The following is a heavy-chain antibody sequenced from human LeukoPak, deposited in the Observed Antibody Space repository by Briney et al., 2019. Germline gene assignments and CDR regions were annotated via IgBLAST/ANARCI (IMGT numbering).Heavy chain of an antibody. D-gene: IGHD3-9*01. Sequence: GGSLRLSCVASGFTFSSYWMSWVRQAPGKGLEWVANIKQDGSEKYYVDSVKGRFTISRDNAKNSLYLQMNSLRAEDTAVYYRARSIHYYYMDVWGKGTTVTVSS. CDR2: IKQDGSEK. V-gene: IGHV3-7*01. J-gene: IGHJ6*03. CDR1: GFTFSSYW. CDR3: ARSIHYYYMDV.